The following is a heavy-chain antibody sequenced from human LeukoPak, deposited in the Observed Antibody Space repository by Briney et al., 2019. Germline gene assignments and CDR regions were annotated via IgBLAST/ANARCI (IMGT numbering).Heavy chain of an antibody. CDR1: GYTFTDYY. J-gene: IGHJ1*01. CDR3: AKRSSSSWTEYFQH. Sequence: GASVKVSCKASGYTFTDYYIHWVRQAPGQGLEWMGWINPKNGDTNYAQKFRGRVAMTRDTSLSTAYMELSRVRSDDTAVFYCAKRSSSSWTEYFQHWGQGTLVTVSS. D-gene: IGHD6-13*01. V-gene: IGHV1-2*02. CDR2: INPKNGDT.